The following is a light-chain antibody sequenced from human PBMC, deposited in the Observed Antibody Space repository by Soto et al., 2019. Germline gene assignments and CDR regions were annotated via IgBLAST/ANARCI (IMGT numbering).Light chain of an antibody. CDR3: ATFTTNRVYV. V-gene: IGLV2-14*01. CDR2: RVR. Sequence: QSALAQPTSVSGSAGQSITISCTGNSHDIGAYDYVSWYPQHPGKAPRLLSYRVRNRPSGIPSRFTASKSGLPASLTISGLQAEGEADYYGATFTTNRVYVCGRGTKVTV. CDR1: SHDIGAYDY. J-gene: IGLJ1*01.